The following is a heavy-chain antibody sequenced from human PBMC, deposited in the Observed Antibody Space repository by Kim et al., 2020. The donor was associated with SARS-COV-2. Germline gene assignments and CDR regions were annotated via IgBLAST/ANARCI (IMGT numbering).Heavy chain of an antibody. V-gene: IGHV3-21*01. CDR3: ARDRGGEGMIVVAYFDI. Sequence: GGSLRLSCAASGFTFSSYSMNWVRQAPGKGLEWVSSISSSSSYIYYADSVKGRFTISRDNAKNSLYLQMNSLRAEDTAVYYCARDRGGEGMIVVAYFDIWGQGTMVTVSS. J-gene: IGHJ3*02. D-gene: IGHD3-22*01. CDR1: GFTFSSYS. CDR2: ISSSSSYI.